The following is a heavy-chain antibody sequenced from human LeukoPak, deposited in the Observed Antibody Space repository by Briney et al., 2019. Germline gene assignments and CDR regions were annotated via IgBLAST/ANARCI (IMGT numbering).Heavy chain of an antibody. CDR2: IYFSGST. D-gene: IGHD3-10*01. Sequence: PSETLSLTCTVSGGSISSGDYYWSWIRQPPGKGLEWIGYIYFSGSTYYNPSLKSRVTISVDTSKNQFSLKLSSVTAADTAVYYCARAATGVTPFNWFDPWGQGTLVTVSS. J-gene: IGHJ5*02. CDR1: GGSISSGDYY. V-gene: IGHV4-30-4*01. CDR3: ARAATGVTPFNWFDP.